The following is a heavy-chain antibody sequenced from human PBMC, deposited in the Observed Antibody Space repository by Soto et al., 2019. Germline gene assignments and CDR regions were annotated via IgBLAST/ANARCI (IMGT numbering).Heavy chain of an antibody. CDR2: VGGGGDNT. CDR3: AKRDSGSGRSPPLINY. D-gene: IGHD3-10*01. J-gene: IGHJ4*02. CDR1: GFTFSSYS. V-gene: IGHV3-23*01. Sequence: EVQLLESGGGLVQPGGSLRLSCAASGFTFSSYSMNWVRQAPGKGLEWVASVGGGGDNTFYADSVKGRFTISRDDSQNRLYLQMNSLLAEDTAVYFCAKRDSGSGRSPPLINYWGQGTLVTVSS.